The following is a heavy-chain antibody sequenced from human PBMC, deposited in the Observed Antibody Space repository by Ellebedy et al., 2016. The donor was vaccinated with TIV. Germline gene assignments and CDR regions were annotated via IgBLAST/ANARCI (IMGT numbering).Heavy chain of an antibody. J-gene: IGHJ3*02. V-gene: IGHV4-30-4*01. CDR3: ARQKTDSGSFLCDI. CDR2: IFYSGST. CDR1: GGSIGSDDSY. Sequence: SETLSLTCTVSGGSIGSDDSYWTWIRQPPGKGLEWIGYIFYSGSTYYNPSLKSRVTISGDTSKNQFSLHLTSVTAADTAVYYCARQKTDSGSFLCDIWGQGTMVTVSS. D-gene: IGHD3-3*01.